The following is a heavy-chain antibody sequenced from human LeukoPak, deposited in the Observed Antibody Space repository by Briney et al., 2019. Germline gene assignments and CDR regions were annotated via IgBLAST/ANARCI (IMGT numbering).Heavy chain of an antibody. D-gene: IGHD5-12*01. CDR1: GGSISSYY. CDR2: IYYSGST. J-gene: IGHJ4*02. V-gene: IGHV4-59*01. Sequence: SETLSLTCTVSGGSISSYYWSWIRQPPGKGLEWIGYIYYSGSTNYNPSLKSRVTISVDTSKNHFSLKLNSVTTADTAVYYCTRGAGWLTDYWGQGILVTVSS. CDR3: TRGAGWLTDY.